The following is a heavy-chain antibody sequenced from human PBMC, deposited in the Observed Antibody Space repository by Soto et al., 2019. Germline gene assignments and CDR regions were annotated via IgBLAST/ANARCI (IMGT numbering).Heavy chain of an antibody. V-gene: IGHV4-34*01. D-gene: IGHD3-10*01. CDR2: INHSGST. CDR1: GGSFSGYY. CDR3: GRGRRSRAHAFDI. Sequence: SETLSLSCAVYGGSFSGYYWSWIRQPPGKGLEWIGEINHSGSTNYNPSLKSRVTISADTSKNQFSLKLSSVTAADTAVYYCGRGRRSRAHAFDIWGQGTMVTVSS. J-gene: IGHJ3*02.